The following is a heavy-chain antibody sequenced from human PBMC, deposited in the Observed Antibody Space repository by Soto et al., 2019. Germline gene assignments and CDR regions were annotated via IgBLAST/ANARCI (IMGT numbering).Heavy chain of an antibody. J-gene: IGHJ1*01. CDR1: GFSFKDYY. Sequence: PGGSLRLSCAASGFSFKDYYVTWMRQTPEKGLEWISTITSSGGNAYYAASVKGRVTISRDNAHNSLYLQMSGLRAEDTALYYCARDIYTNYVNYFELYGQGTLCTVAS. V-gene: IGHV3-11*01. D-gene: IGHD3-16*01. CDR2: ITSSGGNA. CDR3: ARDIYTNYVNYFEL.